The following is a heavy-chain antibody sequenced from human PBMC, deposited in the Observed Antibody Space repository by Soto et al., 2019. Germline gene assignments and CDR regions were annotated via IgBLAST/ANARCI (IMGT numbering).Heavy chain of an antibody. CDR2: ISSSSSYI. CDR3: ARDPTGRYYYDSSGSDLNY. D-gene: IGHD3-22*01. J-gene: IGHJ4*02. Sequence: GRSLRLSCAASGFTFSSYSMNWVRQAPGKGLEWVSSISSSSSYIYYADSVKGRFTISRDNAKNSLYLQMNSLRAEDTAVYYCARDPTGRYYYDSSGSDLNYWGQGTLVTVSS. V-gene: IGHV3-21*01. CDR1: GFTFSSYS.